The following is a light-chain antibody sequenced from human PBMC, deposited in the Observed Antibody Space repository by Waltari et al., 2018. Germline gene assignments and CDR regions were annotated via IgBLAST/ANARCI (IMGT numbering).Light chain of an antibody. CDR2: WAS. V-gene: IGKV4-1*01. CDR3: HQYYTTPPT. Sequence: DIVMTQSPDSLAVSLGEMDTTHRKSHQSVFYSSYRKNSLAWYQQKPGQPPKLLIYWASTRESGVPDRFSGSGSGTDFTLTISSLQAEDVAVYYCHQYYTTPPTFGQGTKVEIK. CDR1: QSVFYSSYRKNS. J-gene: IGKJ1*01.